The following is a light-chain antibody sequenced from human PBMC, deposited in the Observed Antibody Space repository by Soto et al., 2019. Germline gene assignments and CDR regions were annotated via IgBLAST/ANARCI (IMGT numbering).Light chain of an antibody. J-gene: IGLJ1*01. CDR1: SSDVGSYNL. V-gene: IGLV2-23*02. CDR2: EVS. CDR3: CSYAGSF. Sequence: QPGLTQPASVSVSPVQAITIPCTEISSDVGSYNLVSWYQQHPGKAPNLMIYEVSKRPSGVSNRFSGSKSGNTASLTISGLQAEDEADYYCCSYAGSFFGTGTKVTVL.